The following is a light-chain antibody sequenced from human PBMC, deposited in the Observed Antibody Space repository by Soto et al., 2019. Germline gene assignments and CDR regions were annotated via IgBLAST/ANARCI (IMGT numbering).Light chain of an antibody. CDR1: SSNIGSNS. J-gene: IGLJ3*02. CDR2: SNN. CDR3: AAWDDSLNGPV. Sequence: QSVLTQPPSESWTPGQRVTISCSGSSSNIGSNSVNWYQQLPGTAPKLLIYSNNQRPSGVPDRFSGSKSGTSASLAISGLQSEDEAHYYCAAWDDSLNGPVFGGGTKLTFL. V-gene: IGLV1-44*01.